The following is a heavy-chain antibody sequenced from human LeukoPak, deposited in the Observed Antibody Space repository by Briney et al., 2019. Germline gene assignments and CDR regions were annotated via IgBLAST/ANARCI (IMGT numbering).Heavy chain of an antibody. CDR1: GGSISSSGYS. Sequence: PSETLSLTCAVSGGSISSSGYSWSWIRQPPGKGLEWIGYIRHTGSTYYNPSLKSRVTISVDRSKNQFSLKLSSVTAADTAMYFCARTPTYCGGDCYYFDPWGQGTLVTVSS. CDR3: ARTPTYCGGDCYYFDP. D-gene: IGHD2-21*02. V-gene: IGHV4-30-2*01. CDR2: IRHTGST. J-gene: IGHJ5*02.